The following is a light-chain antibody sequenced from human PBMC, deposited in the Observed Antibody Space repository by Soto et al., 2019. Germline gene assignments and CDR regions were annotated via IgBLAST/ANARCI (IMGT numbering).Light chain of an antibody. CDR1: SSDIGTYNY. J-gene: IGLJ2*01. CDR2: EVI. V-gene: IGLV2-14*01. CDR3: SSYTSNTSRAV. Sequence: QSALTQPASVSGSAGQSITISCTGTSSDIGTYNYVSWYQHHPGKAPKLIIYEVINRPSGVSHRFSGSKSGNTASLTISGLQAEDEADYYCSSYTSNTSRAVFGGGTKLTVL.